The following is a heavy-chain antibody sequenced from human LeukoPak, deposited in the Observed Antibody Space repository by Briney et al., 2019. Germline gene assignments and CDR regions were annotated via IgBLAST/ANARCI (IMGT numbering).Heavy chain of an antibody. CDR1: GFTFSSYA. CDR3: ARDPLEWERTDNYFDY. J-gene: IGHJ4*02. CDR2: ISYDGSNK. Sequence: PGRSLRLSCAASGFTFSSYAMHWVRQAPGKGLEWVAVISYDGSNKYYADSVKGRFTISRDNSKNTLYLQMNSLRAEDTAVYYCARDPLEWERTDNYFDYWGQGTLVTVSS. D-gene: IGHD1-26*01. V-gene: IGHV3-30*01.